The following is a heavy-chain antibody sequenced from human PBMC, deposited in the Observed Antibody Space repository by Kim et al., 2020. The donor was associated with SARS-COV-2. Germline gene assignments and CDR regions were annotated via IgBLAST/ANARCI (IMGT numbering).Heavy chain of an antibody. J-gene: IGHJ4*02. D-gene: IGHD3-22*01. Sequence: SETLSLTCTVSGGSISSSSYYWGWIRQPPGKGLEWIGSIYYSGSTYYNPSLKSRVTISVDTSKNQFSLKLSSVTAADTAVYYCARVDYDSSGYYSGQDYWGQGTLVTVSS. CDR1: GGSISSSSYY. CDR3: ARVDYDSSGYYSGQDY. CDR2: IYYSGST. V-gene: IGHV4-39*07.